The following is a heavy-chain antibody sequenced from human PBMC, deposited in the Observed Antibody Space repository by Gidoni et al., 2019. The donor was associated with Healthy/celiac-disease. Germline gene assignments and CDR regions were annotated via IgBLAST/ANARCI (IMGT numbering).Heavy chain of an antibody. J-gene: IGHJ4*02. V-gene: IGHV3-30*04. CDR3: ARDGGAAAGRAFDY. CDR2: ISYDGRNK. Sequence: QVQLVESGGGVVQPGRSLRLSCSASGFTFSSYAMHWVRQAPGKGLEWVAVISYDGRNKYYADSVKGRFTISRDNSKNTLYLQMNSLRAEDTAVYYCARDGGAAAGRAFDYWGQGTLVTVSS. D-gene: IGHD6-13*01. CDR1: GFTFSSYA.